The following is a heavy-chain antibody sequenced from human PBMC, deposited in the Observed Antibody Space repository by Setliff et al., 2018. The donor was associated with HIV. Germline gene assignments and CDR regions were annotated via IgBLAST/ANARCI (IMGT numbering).Heavy chain of an antibody. J-gene: IGHJ6*03. V-gene: IGHV4-59*01. Sequence: ETLSLTCTVSGGSISTYYWNWIRQPPGRGPEWIGYIFYSGSTNYNPSLKSRVTISVDTSKNQFSLNLSSVTAADTAVYYCARGTLEQFSSTHYYMDVWGKGTAVTVS. D-gene: IGHD6-19*01. CDR1: GGSISTYY. CDR3: ARGTLEQFSSTHYYMDV. CDR2: IFYSGST.